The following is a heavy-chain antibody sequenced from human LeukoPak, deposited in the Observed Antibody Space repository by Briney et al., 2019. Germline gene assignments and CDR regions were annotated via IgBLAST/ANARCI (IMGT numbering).Heavy chain of an antibody. D-gene: IGHD3-10*01. CDR3: ARHPYGSGSYFPNWFDP. Sequence: GESLKISCKGSGYSFTSYWIGWVRQMPGKGLEWMGIIYPADSDTRYSPSFQGQVTISADKSISTAYLQWSSLKASDTAMYYCARHPYGSGSYFPNWFDPWGQGTLVTVSS. CDR2: IYPADSDT. CDR1: GYSFTSYW. J-gene: IGHJ5*02. V-gene: IGHV5-51*01.